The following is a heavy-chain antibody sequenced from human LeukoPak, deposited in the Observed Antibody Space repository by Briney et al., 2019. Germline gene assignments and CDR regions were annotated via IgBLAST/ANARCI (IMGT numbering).Heavy chain of an antibody. V-gene: IGHV1-2*06. Sequence: ASVKVSCKASGGTFSSYAISWVRQAPGQGLEWMGRINPKSGGTIYAQNFQGRVTMTRDTSISTAYMELSRLRSDDTAVYYCARPLWFGEADAFDIWGQGTMVTVSS. D-gene: IGHD3-10*01. J-gene: IGHJ3*02. CDR3: ARPLWFGEADAFDI. CDR1: GGTFSSYA. CDR2: INPKSGGT.